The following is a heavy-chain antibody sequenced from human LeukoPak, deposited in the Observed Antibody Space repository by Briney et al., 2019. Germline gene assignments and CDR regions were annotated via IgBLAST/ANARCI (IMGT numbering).Heavy chain of an antibody. V-gene: IGHV3-23*01. CDR3: AKAGALLLWLFDY. J-gene: IGHJ4*02. CDR1: GSTFSNYV. CDR2: ISGSGGST. D-gene: IGHD3-10*01. Sequence: GGSLRLSCAASGSTFSNYVMSWVRQAPGKGLEWVSSISGSGGSTYYVDSVKGRFTISRDNSKNTLYLQMNSLRAEDTAVYYCAKAGALLLWLFDYWGQGTLVTVSS.